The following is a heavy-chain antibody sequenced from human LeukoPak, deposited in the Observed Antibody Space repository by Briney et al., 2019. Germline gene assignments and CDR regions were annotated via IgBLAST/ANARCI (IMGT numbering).Heavy chain of an antibody. CDR2: IYSGGGT. J-gene: IGHJ4*02. CDR3: ARLYWGSGFDY. V-gene: IGHV3-66*01. CDR1: GFSVSNNY. Sequence: GGSLRLSCVASGFSVSNNYMTWVRQAPGKGPEWLSVIYSGGGTYYAAAVKGRFTISRDNSKNTLYLQMNSLRAEDTAVYYCARLYWGSGFDYWGQGTLVTVSS. D-gene: IGHD2-8*02.